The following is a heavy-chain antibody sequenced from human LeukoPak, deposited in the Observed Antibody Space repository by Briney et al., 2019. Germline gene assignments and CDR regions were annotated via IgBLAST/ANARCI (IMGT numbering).Heavy chain of an antibody. Sequence: PSETLSLTCTVSGGSISSSSYYWGWIRQPPGKGLEWIGSIYYSGSTYYNPSLKSRVTISVDRSKNQFSLKLSSVTAADTAVYYCARSRSMEGYYYYYYMDVWGKGTTVTVSS. V-gene: IGHV4-39*07. CDR1: GGSISSSSYY. D-gene: IGHD3-3*01. CDR2: IYYSGST. CDR3: ARSRSMEGYYYYYYMDV. J-gene: IGHJ6*03.